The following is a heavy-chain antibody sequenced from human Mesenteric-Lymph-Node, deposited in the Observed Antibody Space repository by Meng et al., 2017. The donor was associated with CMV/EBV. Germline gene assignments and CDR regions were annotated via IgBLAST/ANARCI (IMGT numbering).Heavy chain of an antibody. CDR2: ISGSGSTT. CDR1: GFTFSSYE. D-gene: IGHD2-21*01. Sequence: GGSLRLSCAASGFTFSSYEMNWVRQAPGKGLEWVAGISGSGSTTYYADSVRGRFTISRDNSKNTLYLQMNSLRAEDTAVYYCAKDCCSSMAYFDSWGQGTLVTVSS. CDR3: AKDCCSSMAYFDS. V-gene: IGHV3-23*01. J-gene: IGHJ4*02.